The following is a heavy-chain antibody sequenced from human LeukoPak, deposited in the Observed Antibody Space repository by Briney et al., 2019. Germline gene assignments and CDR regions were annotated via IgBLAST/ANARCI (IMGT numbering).Heavy chain of an antibody. CDR2: IIPIFGTA. D-gene: IGHD3-9*01. J-gene: IGHJ4*02. V-gene: IGHV1-69*13. CDR1: GGTFSSYA. Sequence: SVKVSCKASGGTFSSYAISWVRQAPGQGLEWMGGIIPIFGTANYAQKFQGRVTITADESTSTAYMELSSLRSEDTAVYYCARGGYYDILTGYYQWGQGTLVTVSS. CDR3: ARGGYYDILTGYYQ.